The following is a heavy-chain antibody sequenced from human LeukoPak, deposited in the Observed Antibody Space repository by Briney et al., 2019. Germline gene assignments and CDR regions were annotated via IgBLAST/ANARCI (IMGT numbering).Heavy chain of an antibody. Sequence: ASVKVSCKASGGTFSSYAISWVRQAPGQGLEWMGRIIPIFGIANYAQKFQGRVTITADKSTSTAYMELSSLRSEDTAVYYCARDTDYNYYDSSGYYQPNFDYWGQGTLVTVPS. D-gene: IGHD3-22*01. J-gene: IGHJ4*02. V-gene: IGHV1-69*04. CDR2: IIPIFGIA. CDR3: ARDTDYNYYDSSGYYQPNFDY. CDR1: GGTFSSYA.